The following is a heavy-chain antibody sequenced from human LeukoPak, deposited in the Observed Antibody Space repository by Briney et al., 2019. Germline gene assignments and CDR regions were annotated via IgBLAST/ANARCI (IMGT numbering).Heavy chain of an antibody. CDR1: GFTFGDYA. V-gene: IGHV3-49*04. CDR3: TREGAAYGSGSYYFDY. J-gene: IGHJ4*02. D-gene: IGHD3-10*01. Sequence: GGSLRPSCTASGFTFGDYAMSWVRQAPGKGLEWVGFIRSKAYGGTTEYAASVKGRFTISRDDSKSIAYLQMNSLKTEDTAVYYCTREGAAYGSGSYYFDYWGQGTLVTVSS. CDR2: IRSKAYGGTT.